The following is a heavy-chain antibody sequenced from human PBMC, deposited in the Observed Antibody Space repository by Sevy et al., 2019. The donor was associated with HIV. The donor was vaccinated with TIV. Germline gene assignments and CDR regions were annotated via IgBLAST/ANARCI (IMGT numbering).Heavy chain of an antibody. Sequence: GGSLRLSCAASGFTFSNAWMSWVRQAPGKGLEWVGRIKSKTDGGTTDYAAPVKGRFTISRDDSKNTLYLQMNSLKTEDTAVYYCTTDTARDGELWFRELLYVGNWFDPWGQGTLVTVSS. CDR3: TTDTARDGELWFRELLYVGNWFDP. D-gene: IGHD3-10*01. V-gene: IGHV3-15*01. J-gene: IGHJ5*02. CDR2: IKSKTDGGTT. CDR1: GFTFSNAW.